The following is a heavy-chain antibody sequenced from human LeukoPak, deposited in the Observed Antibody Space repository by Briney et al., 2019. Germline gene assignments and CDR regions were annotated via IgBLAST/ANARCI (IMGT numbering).Heavy chain of an antibody. Sequence: GGSLRLSCAASGFTFSSYAMSWVRQAPGKGLEWVSSISSSSSYIYYADSVKGRFTISRDNAKNSLYLQMNSLRAEDTAVYYCARYLDSLYSSSWYGWDQRPLYGMDVWGQGTTVTVSS. D-gene: IGHD6-13*01. V-gene: IGHV3-21*01. CDR3: ARYLDSLYSSSWYGWDQRPLYGMDV. CDR1: GFTFSSYA. J-gene: IGHJ6*02. CDR2: ISSSSSYI.